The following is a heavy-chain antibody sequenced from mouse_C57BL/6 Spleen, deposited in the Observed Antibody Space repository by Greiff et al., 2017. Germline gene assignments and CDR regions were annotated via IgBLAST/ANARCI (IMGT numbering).Heavy chain of an antibody. Sequence: QVQLQQSGPELVKPGASVKISCKASGYAFSSSWMNWVKQRPGKGLEWIGRIYPGDGDTNYNGKFKGKATLTADKSSSTAYMQLSSLTSEDSAVYVCARWEHRETMAYWGQGTSVTVSS. V-gene: IGHV1-82*01. CDR3: ARWEHRETMAY. D-gene: IGHD3-1*01. J-gene: IGHJ4*01. CDR2: IYPGDGDT. CDR1: GYAFSSSW.